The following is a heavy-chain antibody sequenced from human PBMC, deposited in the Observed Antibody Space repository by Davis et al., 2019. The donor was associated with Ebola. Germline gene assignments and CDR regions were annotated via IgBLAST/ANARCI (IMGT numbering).Heavy chain of an antibody. J-gene: IGHJ6*02. CDR1: GFTFSSYG. CDR2: IWYDGSNK. D-gene: IGHD3-10*01. Sequence: GGSLRLSCAASGFTFSSYGMHWVRQAPGKGLEWVAVIWYDGSNKYYADSVKGRFTISRENAKKSLYLQMNSLGAGDTAVYYCARGVAGRVRGVPWAMDVWGQGTTVTV. CDR3: ARGVAGRVRGVPWAMDV. V-gene: IGHV3-33*01.